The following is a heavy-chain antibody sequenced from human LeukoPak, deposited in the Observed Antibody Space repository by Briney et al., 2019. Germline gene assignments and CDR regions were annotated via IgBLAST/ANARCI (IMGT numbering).Heavy chain of an antibody. Sequence: SETLSLTCAVYGGSFSGYYWSWIRQPPGKGLEWIGEINHSGSTNYNPSLKSRVTISVDTSKNQFSLKLSSVTAADTAVYYCARDESYYYDSSGYYYFDYWGQGTLVTVSS. CDR1: GGSFSGYY. CDR3: ARDESYYYDSSGYYYFDY. V-gene: IGHV4-34*01. J-gene: IGHJ4*02. D-gene: IGHD3-22*01. CDR2: INHSGST.